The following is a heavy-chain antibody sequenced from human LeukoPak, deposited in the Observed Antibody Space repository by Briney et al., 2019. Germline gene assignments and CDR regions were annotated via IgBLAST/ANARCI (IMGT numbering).Heavy chain of an antibody. CDR1: GGSLSSYF. D-gene: IGHD3-10*01. J-gene: IGHJ6*04. Sequence: SETLSLTPTVSGGSLSSYFWSWMRRPAGQEVGGVGDICYSGRANYTPSPKRRVTISLPTSKNQFSLKLSSVNDADTAVYYCARAPHSMKYYYGSGSLAGILDVWGKGTTVTVSS. CDR3: ARAPHSMKYYYGSGSLAGILDV. CDR2: ICYSGRA. V-gene: IGHV4-59*01.